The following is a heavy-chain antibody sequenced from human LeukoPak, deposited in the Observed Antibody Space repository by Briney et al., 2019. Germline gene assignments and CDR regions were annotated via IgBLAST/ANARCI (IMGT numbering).Heavy chain of an antibody. D-gene: IGHD5-18*01. CDR2: MNPNSGNT. CDR3: ARGEVDTAY. V-gene: IGHV1-8*02. CDR1: GYTYTSYF. Sequence: ASVKVSCKASGYTYTSYFIHWVRQAPGQGLEWMGWMNPNSGNTGYAQKFQGRVTMTRNTSISTAYMELSSLRSEDTAVYYCARGEVDTAYWGQGTLVTVSS. J-gene: IGHJ4*02.